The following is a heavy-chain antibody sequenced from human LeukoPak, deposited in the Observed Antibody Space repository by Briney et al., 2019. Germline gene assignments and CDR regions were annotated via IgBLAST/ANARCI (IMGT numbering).Heavy chain of an antibody. V-gene: IGHV4-30-4*08. CDR2: IYYSGST. CDR1: GGSISSGDYY. D-gene: IGHD4-23*01. J-gene: IGHJ4*02. CDR3: ARDEIDPYDYGGKMQPEGHFEH. Sequence: SETLSLTCTVSGGSISSGDYYWSWIRQPPGKGLEWVGYIYYSGSTYYNPSLKSRVTISVDTSKNQFSLKLSSVTAADTAVYYCARDEIDPYDYGGKMQPEGHFEHWGQGTLVTVSS.